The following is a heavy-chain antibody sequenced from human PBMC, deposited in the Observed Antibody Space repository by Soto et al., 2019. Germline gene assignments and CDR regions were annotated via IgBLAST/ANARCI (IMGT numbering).Heavy chain of an antibody. CDR1: GGTFSSYA. V-gene: IGHV1-69*01. Sequence: SVKVSCKASGGTFSSYAISWVRQAPVQGLEWMGGIIPIFGTANYAQKFQGRVTITADESTSTAYMELSSLRSEDTAVYYCATATGRDGYGGLGSSYKPTACDTWGQGTMVTVSS. D-gene: IGHD5-12*01. CDR2: IIPIFGTA. CDR3: ATATGRDGYGGLGSSYKPTACDT. J-gene: IGHJ3*02.